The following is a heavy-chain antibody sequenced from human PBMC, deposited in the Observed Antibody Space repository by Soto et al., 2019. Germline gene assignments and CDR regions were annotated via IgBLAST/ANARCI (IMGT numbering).Heavy chain of an antibody. D-gene: IGHD3-10*01. CDR3: AKVRASYLSASYLYYGLDV. Sequence: GGSLRLSCAASGFTFSHYVLSWVRQSPERGLEWVSSISGSGSSVYVADSVRGRFIMSRDLSTNTVSLQMNSLRAEDTAVYYCAKVRASYLSASYLYYGLDVWGQGTKVTVYS. V-gene: IGHV3-23*01. J-gene: IGHJ6*02. CDR2: ISGSGSSV. CDR1: GFTFSHYV.